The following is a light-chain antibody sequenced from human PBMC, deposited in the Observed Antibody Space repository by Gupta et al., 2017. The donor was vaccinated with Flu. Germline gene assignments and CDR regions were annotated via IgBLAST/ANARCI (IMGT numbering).Light chain of an antibody. V-gene: IGLV2-8*01. CDR2: EGS. CDR1: SSDIGSYNY. CDR3: SSCADSRYI. Sequence: QAVNISCAGSSSDIGSYNYGSWFQQHPGKAHKLLIYEGSNRSAGVPDRFSGYKSGNTASLTVSGLQAEDEADYYCSSCADSRYIFRAGTTVTVL. J-gene: IGLJ1*01.